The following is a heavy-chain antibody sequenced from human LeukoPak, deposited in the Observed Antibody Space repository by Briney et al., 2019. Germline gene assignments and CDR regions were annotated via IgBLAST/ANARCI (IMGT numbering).Heavy chain of an antibody. D-gene: IGHD3-22*01. CDR3: ASDRRSDSSGYAFDI. Sequence: PGGSLRLSCAASEFSVGSNYMTWVRQAPGKGLEWVSLIYSGGSTYYADSMKGRFTISRDNAKNSLYLQMNSLGAEDTAFYYCASDRRSDSSGYAFDIWGQGTMVTVSS. V-gene: IGHV3-66*01. CDR1: EFSVGSNY. J-gene: IGHJ3*02. CDR2: IYSGGST.